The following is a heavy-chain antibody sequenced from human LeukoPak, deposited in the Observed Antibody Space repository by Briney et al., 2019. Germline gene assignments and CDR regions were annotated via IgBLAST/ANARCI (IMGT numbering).Heavy chain of an antibody. J-gene: IGHJ6*03. V-gene: IGHV3-23*01. CDR1: VFTFRSYA. CDR2: ISRSGGST. D-gene: IGHD2-2*01. Sequence: GGSLRLSCAASVFTFRSYAMSWVPRAPGKGREWVSSISRSGGSTYYADSVKSRYTISSNNSKNTLYPQMNSLRAEDTAVYYCAKSSGQLLDYYYYMDVWGKGTTVTVSS. CDR3: AKSSGQLLDYYYYMDV.